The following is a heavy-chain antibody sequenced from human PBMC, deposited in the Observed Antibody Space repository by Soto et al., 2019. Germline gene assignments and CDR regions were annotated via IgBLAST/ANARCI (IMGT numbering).Heavy chain of an antibody. V-gene: IGHV4-31*03. D-gene: IGHD3-22*01. CDR2: IYYSGST. CDR1: GGSISSGGYY. CDR3: ARDRASDSSGYKDYYYGMDV. Sequence: QVQLQESGPGLVKPSQTLSLTCTVSGGSISSGGYYWSWIRQHPGKGLEWIGYIYYSGSTYYNPSLKSRVTISVDTSKNQFSLKLSSVTAADTAVYYCARDRASDSSGYKDYYYGMDVWGQGTTVTVSS. J-gene: IGHJ6*02.